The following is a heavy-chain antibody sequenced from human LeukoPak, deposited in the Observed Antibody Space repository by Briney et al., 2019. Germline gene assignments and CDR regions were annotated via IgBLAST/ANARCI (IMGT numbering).Heavy chain of an antibody. Sequence: GGSLRLSCAASGFAFSSCAMSWVRQSPGKGLEWVSAISISGANTYHADSVKGRFTISRDNSKNTLYLHMNSLRSEDTAVYYCAKARYSYGRVDSWGQGTLVTVSS. CDR3: AKARYSYGRVDS. CDR2: ISISGANT. J-gene: IGHJ4*02. CDR1: GFAFSSCA. D-gene: IGHD5-18*01. V-gene: IGHV3-23*01.